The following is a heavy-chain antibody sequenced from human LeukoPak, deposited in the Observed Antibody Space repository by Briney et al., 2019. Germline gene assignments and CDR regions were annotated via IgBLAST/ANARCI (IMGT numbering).Heavy chain of an antibody. CDR1: GFTFSSHL. Sequence: GSLRLSCAASGFTFSSHLMHWVRQAQGTGLVWVSSVKSDGTATNYADSVKGRFTISRDNAKNTLYLQMNSLRVEDTAVYYCVRKFATGDWGQGTLVTVSS. CDR2: VKSDGTAT. D-gene: IGHD1-14*01. J-gene: IGHJ4*02. V-gene: IGHV3-74*01. CDR3: VRKFATGD.